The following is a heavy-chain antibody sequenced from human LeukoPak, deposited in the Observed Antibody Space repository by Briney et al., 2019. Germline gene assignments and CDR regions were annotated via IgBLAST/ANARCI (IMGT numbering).Heavy chain of an antibody. D-gene: IGHD5-18*01. V-gene: IGHV3-64*01. Sequence: PGGSLRLSCAASGFTFSSYAVHWARQAPGKGLEYVSAISSNGGSTYYANSVKGRFTISRDNSENTLYLQMGSLRAEDMAVYYCAIGYSYGDAFDIWGQGTMVTVSS. J-gene: IGHJ3*02. CDR2: ISSNGGST. CDR3: AIGYSYGDAFDI. CDR1: GFTFSSYA.